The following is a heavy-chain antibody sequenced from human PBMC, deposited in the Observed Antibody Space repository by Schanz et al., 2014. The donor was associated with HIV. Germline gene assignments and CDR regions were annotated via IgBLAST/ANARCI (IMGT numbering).Heavy chain of an antibody. Sequence: QVQLVESGGGVVQPGRSLRLSCAASGFTFSSYGMHWVRQAPGKGLEWVAVIWYDGSNKYYADSVKGRFTTSRDNSKNTLYLQMNSLRAEDTAVYYCAKGQRGVVRGDIDYWGQGTLVTVSS. CDR3: AKGQRGVVRGDIDY. V-gene: IGHV3-33*06. J-gene: IGHJ4*02. CDR2: IWYDGSNK. CDR1: GFTFSSYG. D-gene: IGHD3-10*01.